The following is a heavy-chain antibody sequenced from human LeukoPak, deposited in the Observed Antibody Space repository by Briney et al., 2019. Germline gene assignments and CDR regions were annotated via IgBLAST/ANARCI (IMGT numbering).Heavy chain of an antibody. Sequence: GTSVKVSCKASGFTFTSSAVQWVRQARGQRLEWIGWIVVGSGNTNYAQKFQERVTITRDMSTSTTYMELSGLRSEDTAVYYCAAVPIAAAGGYWGQGTLVTVSS. D-gene: IGHD6-13*01. J-gene: IGHJ4*02. CDR1: GFTFTSSA. CDR3: AAVPIAAAGGY. V-gene: IGHV1-58*01. CDR2: IVVGSGNT.